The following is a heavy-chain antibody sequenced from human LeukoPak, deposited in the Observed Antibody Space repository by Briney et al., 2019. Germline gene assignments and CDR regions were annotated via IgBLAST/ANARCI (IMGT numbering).Heavy chain of an antibody. J-gene: IGHJ4*02. Sequence: ASVKVSRKASGYTFTGYYMHWVRQAPGQGLEWMGWINPNSGGTNYAQKFQGRVTMTTDTSTSTAYMELRSLRSDDTAVHYCARTYYDFWSGYYTPVDYWGQGTLVTVSS. CDR1: GYTFTGYY. V-gene: IGHV1-2*02. D-gene: IGHD3-3*01. CDR2: INPNSGGT. CDR3: ARTYYDFWSGYYTPVDY.